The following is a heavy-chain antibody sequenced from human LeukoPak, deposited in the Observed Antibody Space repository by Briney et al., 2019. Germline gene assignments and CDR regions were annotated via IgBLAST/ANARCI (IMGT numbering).Heavy chain of an antibody. CDR3: ARRVPVVTAKSGWFDG. CDR1: GYTFSGDY. Sequence: EASVRLSCKASGYTFSGDYMHWARQAPGQGLEWVGWINPDIGGTNYTATLQGRVTITRENSNNAPYMELSRLRSDDTAVYYCARRVPVVTAKSGWFDGWGQGCLVTVSS. J-gene: IGHJ5*02. CDR2: INPDIGGT. V-gene: IGHV1-2*02. D-gene: IGHD2-21*02.